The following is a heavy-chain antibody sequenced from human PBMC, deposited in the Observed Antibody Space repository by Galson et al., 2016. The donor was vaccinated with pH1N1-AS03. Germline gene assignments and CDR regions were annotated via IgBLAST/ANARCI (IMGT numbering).Heavy chain of an antibody. D-gene: IGHD3-10*02. Sequence: SLRLSCAASGFTFKNYAMSWVRQAPGKGLEWVSSISSSSSPIYYADSVKGRFTTSRDNAKNSVYLQMNSLRAEDTAVYYCARVSGGSRLLIFDFWGQGTLVTVSS. J-gene: IGHJ4*02. CDR2: ISSSSSPI. CDR3: ARVSGGSRLLIFDF. CDR1: GFTFKNYA. V-gene: IGHV3-21*01.